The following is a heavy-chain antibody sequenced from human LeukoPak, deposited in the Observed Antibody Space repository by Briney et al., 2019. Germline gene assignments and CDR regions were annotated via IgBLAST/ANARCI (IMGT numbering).Heavy chain of an antibody. CDR3: AKGRVDTAILYVYFDY. J-gene: IGHJ4*02. Sequence: GGSLRLSCAASGFTFSSYAMSWVRQAPGKGLEWVSAISGSGGSTYYADSVKGRFTISRDNSKNTLYLQMNSLRAEDTAVYYCAKGRVDTAILYVYFDYWGQGTLVTVPS. CDR1: GFTFSSYA. V-gene: IGHV3-23*01. CDR2: ISGSGGST. D-gene: IGHD5-18*01.